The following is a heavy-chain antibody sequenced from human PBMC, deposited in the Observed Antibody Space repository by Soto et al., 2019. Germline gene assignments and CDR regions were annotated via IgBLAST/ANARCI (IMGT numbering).Heavy chain of an antibody. D-gene: IGHD3-10*01. Sequence: QVQLVESGGGVVQPGRSLRLSCAASGFTFSSYGMHWVRQAPGKGLEWVAVISYDGSNKYYADSVKGRFTISRDNSKNTLYLQMNSLRAEDTAVYYCAKGGKLWFGEFGSHFDYWGQGTLVTVSS. CDR3: AKGGKLWFGEFGSHFDY. J-gene: IGHJ4*02. V-gene: IGHV3-30*18. CDR2: ISYDGSNK. CDR1: GFTFSSYG.